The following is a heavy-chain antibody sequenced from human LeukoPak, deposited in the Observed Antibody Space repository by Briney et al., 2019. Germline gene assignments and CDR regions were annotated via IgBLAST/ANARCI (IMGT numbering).Heavy chain of an antibody. CDR3: ARPNYDYVWGSYRYPNWFDP. V-gene: IGHV4-34*01. D-gene: IGHD3-16*02. J-gene: IGHJ5*02. CDR2: INHSGST. Sequence: SETLSLTCAVYGGSFSAYYWSWIRQPPGKGLEWIGEINHSGSTNYNPSLKSRVAISVDTSKNQFSLKLGSVTAADTAVYYCARPNYDYVWGSYRYPNWFDPWGQGTLVTVSS. CDR1: GGSFSAYY.